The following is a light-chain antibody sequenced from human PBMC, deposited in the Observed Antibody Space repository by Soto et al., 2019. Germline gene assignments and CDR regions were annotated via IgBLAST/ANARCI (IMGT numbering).Light chain of an antibody. V-gene: IGKV3-15*01. CDR2: AAS. CDR3: QQYDNWLYT. Sequence: EVVMTQSPVTLSVSPGERATLSCSARQSVTNNLAWYQQKPGQAPRLLIYAASTRATDIPARFTGSGSGTECTLTISSLQSEDFAIYYCQQYDNWLYTFGQGTKLEIK. CDR1: QSVTNN. J-gene: IGKJ2*01.